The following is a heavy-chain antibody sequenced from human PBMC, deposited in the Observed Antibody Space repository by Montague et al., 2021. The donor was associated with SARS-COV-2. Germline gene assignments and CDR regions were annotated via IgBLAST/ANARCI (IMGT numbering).Heavy chain of an antibody. D-gene: IGHD1-1*01. CDR1: GITVSRNY. Sequence: SLRLSCAASGITVSRNYMNWVRQAPGKGLEWVSLIYSGGSTYYADSVKGRFTTSRGNSKNTLYLQMNSLRAEDTAVYYCARDLLEIGGMDVWGQGTTVTVSS. J-gene: IGHJ6*02. CDR2: IYSGGST. CDR3: ARDLLEIGGMDV. V-gene: IGHV3-66*01.